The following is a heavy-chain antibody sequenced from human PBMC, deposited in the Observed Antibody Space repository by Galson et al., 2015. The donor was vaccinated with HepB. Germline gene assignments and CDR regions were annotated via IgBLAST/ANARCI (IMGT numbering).Heavy chain of an antibody. CDR2: LSGGGDTT. Sequence: SLRLSCAASGFSFSSYAMSWVRQAPGKGLEWVSALSGGGDTTYSADSVKGQFTISRDNSKSTLYLQMNSLSAEDTAVYYCAKVDPTNVYYGSGMLLGPNDYWGQGTLVTVSS. CDR1: GFSFSSYA. J-gene: IGHJ4*02. CDR3: AKVDPTNVYYGSGMLLGPNDY. D-gene: IGHD3-10*01. V-gene: IGHV3-23*01.